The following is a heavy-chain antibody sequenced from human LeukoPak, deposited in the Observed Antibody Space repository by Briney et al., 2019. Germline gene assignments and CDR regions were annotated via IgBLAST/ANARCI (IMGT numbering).Heavy chain of an antibody. CDR2: IGINGNST. CDR1: GFTISSYA. V-gene: IGHV3-23*01. Sequence: GGSLRLSCAASGFTISSYAMSWGREAPGKGLEWVSGIGINGNSTYYADFAKGRFIISRDNSKNTLHLQMNSLRAEDTALYYCAKRPHGFDVWGQGTKVTVSS. CDR3: AKRPHGFDV. J-gene: IGHJ3*01.